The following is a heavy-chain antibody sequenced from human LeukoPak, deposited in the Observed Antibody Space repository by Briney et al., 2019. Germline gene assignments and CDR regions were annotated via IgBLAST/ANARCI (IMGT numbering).Heavy chain of an antibody. CDR2: ISSSSGYI. D-gene: IGHD2-21*02. Sequence: GGLRLSCAASGFTFSSYSMNWVRQAPGKGLEWVSSISSSSGYIYYADSVKGRFTISRDNAKNSLYLQMNSLRAEDTAVYYCARDLPATASYTFDYWGQGTLVTVSS. CDR1: GFTFSSYS. V-gene: IGHV3-21*01. J-gene: IGHJ4*02. CDR3: ARDLPATASYTFDY.